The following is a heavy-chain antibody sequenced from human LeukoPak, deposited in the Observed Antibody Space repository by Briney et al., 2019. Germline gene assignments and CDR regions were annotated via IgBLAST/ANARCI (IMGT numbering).Heavy chain of an antibody. Sequence: PGGSLRLSCTASGFTFGDYAMSWVRQAPGKGLEWVGFIRSKAYGGTTEYAASVKGRFTISRDDSKSIAYLQMNSLKTEDTAVYYCTRDRRGGAGLGCDYWGQGTLVTVSS. CDR2: IRSKAYGGTT. CDR3: TRDRRGGAGLGCDY. CDR1: GFTFGDYA. J-gene: IGHJ4*02. D-gene: IGHD3/OR15-3a*01. V-gene: IGHV3-49*04.